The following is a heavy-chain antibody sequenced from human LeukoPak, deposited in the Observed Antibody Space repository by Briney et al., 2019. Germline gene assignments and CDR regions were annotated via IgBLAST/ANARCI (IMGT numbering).Heavy chain of an antibody. CDR2: LHYDGSKI. D-gene: IGHD3-10*01. Sequence: GGSLRLSCAASRFAFGSSGMHWVRQAPGKGLEWVAFLHYDGSKIYYAESVKGRFTISRDNSKNTLYLQLNSLRVEDTAVYYCAKDDRSSTMVRGVIITQDYYYYGMDVWGQGTTVTVSS. J-gene: IGHJ6*02. CDR1: RFAFGSSG. V-gene: IGHV3-30*02. CDR3: AKDDRSSTMVRGVIITQDYYYYGMDV.